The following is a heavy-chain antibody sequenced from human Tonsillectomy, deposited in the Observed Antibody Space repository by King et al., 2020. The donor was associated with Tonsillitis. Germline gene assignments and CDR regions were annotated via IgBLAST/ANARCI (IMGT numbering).Heavy chain of an antibody. J-gene: IGHJ5*02. CDR1: GFTFSSYG. Sequence: VQLVESGGGVVQPGRSLRLSCAASGFTFSSYGMHWVRQAPGKGLEWVAVISYDGSNKYYADSVKGRFTISRDNSKNTLYLQMNSLRAEDTAVYYCARDRGWEPTSWGQGTLVTVSS. CDR2: ISYDGSNK. V-gene: IGHV3-33*05. D-gene: IGHD1-26*01. CDR3: ARDRGWEPTS.